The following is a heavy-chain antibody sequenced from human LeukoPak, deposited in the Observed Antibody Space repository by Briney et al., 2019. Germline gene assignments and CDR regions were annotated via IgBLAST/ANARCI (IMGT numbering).Heavy chain of an antibody. Sequence: GGSLRLSCAVSGFTSSDYAMSWVRQAPGKGLEWVSAISGSADNTYYADSVKGRFTISRDNSKRMLNLQMNSLRAEDTAVYYCAKVSDCCPFDYWGQGTLVTVSS. D-gene: IGHD2-21*01. CDR2: ISGSADNT. CDR1: GFTSSDYA. CDR3: AKVSDCCPFDY. V-gene: IGHV3-23*01. J-gene: IGHJ4*02.